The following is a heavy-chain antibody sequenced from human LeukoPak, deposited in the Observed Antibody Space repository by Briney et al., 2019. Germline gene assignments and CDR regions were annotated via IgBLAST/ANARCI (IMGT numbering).Heavy chain of an antibody. CDR3: TSGEAYYYDSSGPDY. V-gene: IGHV3-49*04. CDR2: IRSKVYGGTT. J-gene: IGHJ4*02. CDR1: GLPFVDDA. D-gene: IGHD3-22*01. Sequence: PGGSLRLAFSPSGLPFVDDAIRCGPQTPGRGVGRVGFIRSKVYGGTTEYAASVKGRFTISRDSSKSTAYLQMNSLHTEDTAVYYCTSGEAYYYDSSGPDYWGQGTLVTVSS.